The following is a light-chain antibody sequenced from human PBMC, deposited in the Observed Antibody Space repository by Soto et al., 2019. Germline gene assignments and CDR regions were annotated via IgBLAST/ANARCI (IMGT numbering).Light chain of an antibody. Sequence: DIQMTQSPSSVSASVGDRVTITCRASQGISSWLAWYQQTPGKAPKLLIYKASSLESGVPSRFSGSGSGTEFTLTITSLQPDDFATYYCQQFNSYSQTFGQGTKVDNK. CDR3: QQFNSYSQT. CDR1: QGISSW. CDR2: KAS. V-gene: IGKV1-5*03. J-gene: IGKJ1*01.